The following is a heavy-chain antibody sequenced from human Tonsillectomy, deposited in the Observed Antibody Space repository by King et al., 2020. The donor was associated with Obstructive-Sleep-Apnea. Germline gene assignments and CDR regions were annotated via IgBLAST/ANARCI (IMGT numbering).Heavy chain of an antibody. J-gene: IGHJ6*02. D-gene: IGHD3-10*01. Sequence: VQLQQSGPGLVKPSQTLSLTCAISGDSVSSNSAAWNWIRQSPSRGLEWLGRTYYRSKWYNDYAVSVKSRITINPDTSKNQFSLQLNSVTPEDTAVYYCARVSYYGSGSYYSYYYYGMDVWGQGTTVTVSS. CDR1: GDSVSSNSAA. CDR3: ARVSYYGSGSYYSYYYYGMDV. CDR2: TYYRSKWYN. V-gene: IGHV6-1*01.